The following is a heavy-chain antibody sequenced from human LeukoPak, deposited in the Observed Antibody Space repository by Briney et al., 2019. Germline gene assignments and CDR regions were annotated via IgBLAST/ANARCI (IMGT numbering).Heavy chain of an antibody. CDR2: IWYDGSNK. Sequence: GGSLRLSCAASGFTFSSYGMHWVRQAPGKGLEWVAVIWYDGSNKYYADSVNGRFTISRDNSKNTLYLQMNSLRAEDTAVYYCAKDLKQWELPQYYFDYWGQGTLVTVSS. CDR3: AKDLKQWELPQYYFDY. J-gene: IGHJ4*02. D-gene: IGHD1-26*01. V-gene: IGHV3-33*06. CDR1: GFTFSSYG.